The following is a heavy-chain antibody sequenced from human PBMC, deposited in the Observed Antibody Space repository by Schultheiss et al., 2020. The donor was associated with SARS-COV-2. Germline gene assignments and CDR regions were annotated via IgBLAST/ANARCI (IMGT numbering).Heavy chain of an antibody. Sequence: ASVKVSCKASGYTFTSYGISWVRQAPGQGLEWMGRINPNSGGTNYAQKFQGRVTMTRDTSISTAYMELSRLRSDDTAVYYCARATTMVRGVIGYWGQGTLVTVSS. CDR3: ARATTMVRGVIGY. CDR2: INPNSGGT. J-gene: IGHJ4*02. CDR1: GYTFTSYG. V-gene: IGHV1-2*06. D-gene: IGHD3-10*01.